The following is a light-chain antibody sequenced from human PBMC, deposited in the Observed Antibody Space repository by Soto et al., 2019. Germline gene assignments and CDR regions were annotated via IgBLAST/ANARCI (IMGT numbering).Light chain of an antibody. V-gene: IGKV1-5*03. CDR3: QQYNSHSSYT. CDR1: QSINTW. Sequence: DIQMTQSPSTLSASVGDRVTITCRASQSINTWLAWYQQKPGKAPKLLIYKASSLGSGVPSRFSGSGSGTEFTLTISSLQHDDFAIYYCQQYNSHSSYTFGQWTKLETK. CDR2: KAS. J-gene: IGKJ2*01.